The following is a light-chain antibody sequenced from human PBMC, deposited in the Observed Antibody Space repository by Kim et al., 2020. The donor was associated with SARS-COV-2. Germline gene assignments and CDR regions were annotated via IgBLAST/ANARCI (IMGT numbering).Light chain of an antibody. J-gene: IGKJ1*01. CDR2: NSS. V-gene: IGKV3-15*01. CDR1: QTISDN. CDR3: QQYNNWPLT. Sequence: LSPGERSTPSCRASQTISDNLAAYQQKPGQPPRLLIFNSSPRVAGLPARFSGSVSETYFTLTISSLLPEEFAVYYCQQYNNWPLTFGKGTKGDIK.